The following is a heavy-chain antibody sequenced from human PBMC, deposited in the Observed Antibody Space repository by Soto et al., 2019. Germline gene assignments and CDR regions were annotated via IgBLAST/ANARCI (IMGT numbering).Heavy chain of an antibody. J-gene: IGHJ4*02. V-gene: IGHV1-69*13. D-gene: IGHD5-18*01. CDR2: IIPIFGTA. CDR3: ARDLGYSYGYEGGDY. Sequence: SVKVSCKASGGTFSSYAISWVRQAPGQGLEWMGGIIPIFGTANYAQRFQGRVTITADESTSTAYMELSSLRSEDTAVYYCARDLGYSYGYEGGDYWGQGTLVTVSS. CDR1: GGTFSSYA.